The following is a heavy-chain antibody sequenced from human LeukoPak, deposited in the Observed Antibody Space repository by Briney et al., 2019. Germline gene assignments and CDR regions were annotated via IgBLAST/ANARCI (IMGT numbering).Heavy chain of an antibody. Sequence: ASVKVSCKASGYTFTSYGISWVRQAPGQGLEWMGWISAYNGNTNYAQKLQGRVTMTTDTSTSTAYMELRSLRSDDTAVYYCARAFETYYDYVWGSYRYFDYWGQGTLVTVSS. CDR1: GYTFTSYG. D-gene: IGHD3-16*02. CDR2: ISAYNGNT. V-gene: IGHV1-18*01. CDR3: ARAFETYYDYVWGSYRYFDY. J-gene: IGHJ4*02.